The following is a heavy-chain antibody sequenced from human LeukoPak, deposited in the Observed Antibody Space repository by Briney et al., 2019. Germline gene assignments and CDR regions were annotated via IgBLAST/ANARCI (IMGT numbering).Heavy chain of an antibody. D-gene: IGHD6-13*01. CDR1: GGTFSSYA. Sequence: GASVKVSCKASGGTFSSYAISWVRQAPGQGLEWMGGIIPIFGTANYAQKFQGRVTITADESTSTAYMELSSLRSEDTAVYYCARDESIAAAGFDYWGQGTLVTVSS. CDR2: IIPIFGTA. CDR3: ARDESIAAAGFDY. J-gene: IGHJ4*02. V-gene: IGHV1-69*13.